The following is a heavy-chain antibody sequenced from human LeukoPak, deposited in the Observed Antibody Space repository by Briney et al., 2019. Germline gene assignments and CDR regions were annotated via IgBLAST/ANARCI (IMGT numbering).Heavy chain of an antibody. Sequence: ASVKVSCKASGYIFTDYYMHWVRQAPGQELGWMGRINPNSGGTNYAQKFQGWVTMTRDTSISTAYMELSRLRSDDTAVYYCARGPPSFDAFDIWGQGTMDTVSS. CDR1: GYIFTDYY. CDR2: INPNSGGT. CDR3: ARGPPSFDAFDI. J-gene: IGHJ3*02. V-gene: IGHV1-2*04.